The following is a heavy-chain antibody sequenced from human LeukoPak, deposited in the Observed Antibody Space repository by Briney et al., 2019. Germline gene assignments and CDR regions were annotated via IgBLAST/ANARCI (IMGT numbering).Heavy chain of an antibody. CDR2: IDYSGST. V-gene: IGHV4-31*03. D-gene: IGHD6-19*01. CDR1: GGSISSGGYY. CDR3: ARAAKGIAVFGGWFDP. J-gene: IGHJ5*02. Sequence: SETLSLTCTVSGGSISSGGYYWSWLRPRPGKGLEWIGYIDYSGSTYYNPSLKSRVTISVDTSKNQFSLKLSSVTAADTAVYYCARAAKGIAVFGGWFDPWGQGTLVTVSS.